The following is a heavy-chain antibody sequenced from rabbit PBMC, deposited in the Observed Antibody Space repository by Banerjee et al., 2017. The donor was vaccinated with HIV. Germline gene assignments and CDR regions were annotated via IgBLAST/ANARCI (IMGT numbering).Heavy chain of an antibody. Sequence: QEQLVESGGGLVQPEGSLTLTCTASGFSFSSSYYMCWVRQAPGKGLEWIGCIYTDYGSTYYATWAKGRFTVSKTSSTTVTLQMTSLTAADTATYFCGRSGAGIGGHSYGWNLWGQGTLVTVS. CDR1: GFSFSSSYY. J-gene: IGHJ4*01. V-gene: IGHV1S45*01. CDR3: GRSGAGIGGHSYGWNL. CDR2: IYTDYGST. D-gene: IGHD6-1*01.